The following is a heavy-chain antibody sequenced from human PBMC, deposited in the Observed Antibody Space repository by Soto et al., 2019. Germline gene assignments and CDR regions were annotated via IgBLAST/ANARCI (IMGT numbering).Heavy chain of an antibody. CDR1: GFTFSSYA. CDR2: ISGSGGST. CDR3: DKRAPYQVRPGYYFDY. V-gene: IGHV3-23*01. Sequence: GGSLRLSCAASGFTFSSYAMSWVRQAPGKGLEWVSAISGSGGSTYYADSVKGRFTISRDNSKNTLYLQMNSLRAEDTAVYYCDKRAPYQVRPGYYFDYWGQGTLVTVSS. J-gene: IGHJ4*02. D-gene: IGHD3-9*01.